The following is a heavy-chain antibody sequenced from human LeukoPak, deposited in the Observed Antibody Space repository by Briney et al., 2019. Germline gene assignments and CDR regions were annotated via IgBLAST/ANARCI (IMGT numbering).Heavy chain of an antibody. Sequence: GGSLRLTCAASGFTFSNYEMNWVRQAPGKGLEWVSYISSSGSPIYYADSVKGRFTISRDNAKNSLYLQMNSLRAEDTAVYYCACSSGWHGWFDPWGQGTLVTVSS. V-gene: IGHV3-48*03. CDR1: GFTFSNYE. J-gene: IGHJ5*02. CDR2: ISSSGSPI. D-gene: IGHD6-19*01. CDR3: ACSSGWHGWFDP.